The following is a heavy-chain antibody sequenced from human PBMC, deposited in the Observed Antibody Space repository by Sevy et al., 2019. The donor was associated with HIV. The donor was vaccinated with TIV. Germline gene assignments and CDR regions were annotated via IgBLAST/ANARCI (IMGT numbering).Heavy chain of an antibody. V-gene: IGHV3-21*01. CDR3: ARGKEQQLVDY. D-gene: IGHD6-13*01. Sequence: GGSLRLSCAASGFTFSTYSMNWVRQAPGKGLGGVSSINSGSRYIYYADSVKGRFTVSRDDAKNSLHLQMNSLRAEDTAVYYCARGKEQQLVDYWGQGTLVTVSS. CDR1: GFTFSTYS. CDR2: INSGSRYI. J-gene: IGHJ4*02.